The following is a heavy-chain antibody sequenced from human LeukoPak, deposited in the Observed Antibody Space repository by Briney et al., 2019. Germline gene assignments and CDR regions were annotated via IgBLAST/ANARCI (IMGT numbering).Heavy chain of an antibody. CDR1: GFTFSSYG. D-gene: IGHD1-26*01. CDR3: ARDKGDLPSYYYYYGMDV. J-gene: IGHJ6*04. CDR2: IWYDGSNK. V-gene: IGHV3-33*01. Sequence: PGGSLRLSCAASGFTFSSYGMHWVRQAPGKGLEWVAVIWYDGSNKYYADSEKGRFTISRDNSKNTLYLQMNSLRAEDTAVYYCARDKGDLPSYYYYYGMDVWGKGTTVTVSS.